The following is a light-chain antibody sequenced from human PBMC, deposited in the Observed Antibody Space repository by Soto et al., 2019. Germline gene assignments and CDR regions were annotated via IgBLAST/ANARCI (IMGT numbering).Light chain of an antibody. CDR2: RDN. CDR3: AAWDASQNVLYV. CDR1: RSNIGSNT. Sequence: QSVLTQPPSVSGTPGQRVTVSCSGGRSNIGSNTVHWYQQLPGAAPKLLIYRDNQRPSGVPDRFAASKSGTSASLAISGLQSEDEGDYYCAAWDASQNVLYVFGTGPKVTVL. V-gene: IGLV1-44*01. J-gene: IGLJ1*01.